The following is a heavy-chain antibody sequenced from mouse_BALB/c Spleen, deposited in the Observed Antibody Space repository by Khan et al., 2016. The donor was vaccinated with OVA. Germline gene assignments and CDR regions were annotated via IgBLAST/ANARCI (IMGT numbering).Heavy chain of an antibody. J-gene: IGHJ2*01. Sequence: EVELVASEPGLVKPSQSLSFTCSATGYAITSDYAWNWIRQFPGNKLDWMASISYSGNTNDNPSINSRITIIRGTSKTQFFLQLNTVITRDTARYYYARVYVWDFDYRGQRTALTVSS. CDR1: GYAITSDYA. V-gene: IGHV3-2*02. CDR2: ISYSGNT. CDR3: ARVYVWDFDY. D-gene: IGHD1-1*01.